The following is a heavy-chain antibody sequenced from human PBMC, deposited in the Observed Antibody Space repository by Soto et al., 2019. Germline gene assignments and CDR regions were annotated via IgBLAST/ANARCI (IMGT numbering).Heavy chain of an antibody. CDR1: GFTFSSYG. Sequence: EVQLLESGGGLVQPGGSLRLSCAASGFTFSSYGMTWVRQAPAKGLEWVSFSSATGAGTYYADSVKGRFTISRDNSKNTLYLQMTSLRADDTAVYYCAKDRRAGGNYGLYSDFWGQGALVIVSS. CDR3: AKDRRAGGNYGLYSDF. D-gene: IGHD1-7*01. J-gene: IGHJ4*02. CDR2: SSATGAGT. V-gene: IGHV3-23*01.